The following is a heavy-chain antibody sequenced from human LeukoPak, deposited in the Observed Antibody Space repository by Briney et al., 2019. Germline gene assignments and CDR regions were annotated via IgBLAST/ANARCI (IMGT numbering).Heavy chain of an antibody. CDR2: ISSSSSYR. J-gene: IGHJ4*02. CDR1: GFTFSSYS. CDR3: ARDLSGVTGYTYGRGIDY. V-gene: IGHV3-21*01. D-gene: IGHD5-18*01. Sequence: GRSLRLSCTGSGFTFSSYSMNWVCHAPGKGLEWVSSISSSSSYRYYEESVKGRFSISRDNARNSLYLQMNSLRAEDTAVYYCARDLSGVTGYTYGRGIDYWGQGTLVTVSS.